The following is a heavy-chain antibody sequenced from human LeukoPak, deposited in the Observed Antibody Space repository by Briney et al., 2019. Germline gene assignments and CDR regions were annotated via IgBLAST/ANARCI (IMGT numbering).Heavy chain of an antibody. CDR2: INHSGST. CDR3: ARVVTRKPYYYGSGRAHRGNWFDP. D-gene: IGHD3-10*01. V-gene: IGHV4-34*01. CDR1: GGSFSGYY. J-gene: IGHJ5*02. Sequence: SETLSLTCAVYGGSFSGYYWSWIRQPPGKGLEWIGEINHSGSTNYNPSLKSRVTISVDTSKNQFSLKLSSVTAADTAVYYCARVVTRKPYYYGSGRAHRGNWFDPWGQGTLVTVSS.